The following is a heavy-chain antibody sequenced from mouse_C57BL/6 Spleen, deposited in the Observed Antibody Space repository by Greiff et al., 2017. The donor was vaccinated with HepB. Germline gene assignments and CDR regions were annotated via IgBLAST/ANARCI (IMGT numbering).Heavy chain of an antibody. CDR1: GYTFTSYW. D-gene: IGHD1-1*01. CDR2: IDPSDSET. V-gene: IGHV1-52*01. J-gene: IGHJ2*01. Sequence: VKLQQPGAELVRPGSSVKLSCKASGYTFTSYWMHWVKQRPIQGLEWIGNIDPSDSETHYNQKFKDKATLTVDKSSSTAYMQLSSLTSEDSAVYYCARNPHYYGSSYYFDYWGQGTTLTVSS. CDR3: ARNPHYYGSSYYFDY.